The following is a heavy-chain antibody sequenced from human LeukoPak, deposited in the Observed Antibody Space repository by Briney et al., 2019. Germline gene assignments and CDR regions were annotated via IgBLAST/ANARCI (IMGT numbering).Heavy chain of an antibody. CDR3: AGDQTRPPQGDY. V-gene: IGHV3-53*01. Sequence: GGSLRLSCAAPEFTVSNNYMIWVRQAPGKGLEWVSVIYNDGDTYYPDSVKGRLTISRDSSKNTLYLQMNSLRAEDTAVYYCAGDQTRPPQGDYWGQGTLVTVSS. CDR2: IYNDGDT. J-gene: IGHJ4*02. CDR1: EFTVSNNY.